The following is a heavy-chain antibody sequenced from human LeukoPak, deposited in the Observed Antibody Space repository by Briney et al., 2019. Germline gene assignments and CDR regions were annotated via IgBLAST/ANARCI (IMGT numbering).Heavy chain of an antibody. CDR3: ARGGGSITMTH. J-gene: IGHJ4*02. CDR2: ISGSGRTI. V-gene: IGHV3-48*03. Sequence: PGGSLRLSCAASGFTFNSYEMIWVRQAPGKGLEWVSSISGSGRTIYIADSVEGRFNISRDSAKNSLYLHMNTLRVEDTALYYCARGGGSITMTHWGQGTLVTVSS. CDR1: GFTFNSYE. D-gene: IGHD3-22*01.